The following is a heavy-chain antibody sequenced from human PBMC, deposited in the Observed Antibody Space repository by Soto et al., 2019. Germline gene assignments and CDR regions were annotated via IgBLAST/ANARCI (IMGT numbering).Heavy chain of an antibody. J-gene: IGHJ4*02. CDR1: GYSFTKYR. D-gene: IGHD1-1*01. CDR3: ARVAGHKNARFDT. CDR2: INPGSGAT. Sequence: ASVKVSCKASGYSFTKYRMHWVRQAPGQGLEWMGWINPGSGATNQAQKFQGRVTMTRDTSVTTTYMELNSLTSDDTAVYYCARVAGHKNARFDTWGQGALVTVSS. V-gene: IGHV1-2*02.